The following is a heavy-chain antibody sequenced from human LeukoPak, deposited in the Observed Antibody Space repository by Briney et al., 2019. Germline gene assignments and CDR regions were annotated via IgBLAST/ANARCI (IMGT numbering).Heavy chain of an antibody. CDR1: LDSTTSNF. Sequence: SGTLSLTCTVSLDSTTSNFWSWVRQPPGKGLEWIGEIHRSGSPNYNPSLQSRVTISIDRSRNQIALELSSVTAADTAVYYCAREILGGFNPGAYWGQGTLVTVSS. CDR3: AREILGGFNPGAY. V-gene: IGHV4-4*02. D-gene: IGHD1-14*01. CDR2: IHRSGSP. J-gene: IGHJ4*02.